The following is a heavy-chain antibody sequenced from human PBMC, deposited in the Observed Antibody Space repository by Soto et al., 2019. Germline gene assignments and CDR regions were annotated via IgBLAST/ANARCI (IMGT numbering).Heavy chain of an antibody. CDR3: ARDPGPYYYDSSIDY. V-gene: IGHV3-7*04. CDR1: GFTFSSYW. D-gene: IGHD3-22*01. Sequence: PGGSLRLSCAACGFTFSSYWMSWVRQAPGKGLEWVANIKQDGSEKYYVDSVKGRFTISRDNAKNSLYLQMNSLRAEDTAVYYCARDPGPYYYDSSIDYWGQGTLVTVSS. CDR2: IKQDGSEK. J-gene: IGHJ4*02.